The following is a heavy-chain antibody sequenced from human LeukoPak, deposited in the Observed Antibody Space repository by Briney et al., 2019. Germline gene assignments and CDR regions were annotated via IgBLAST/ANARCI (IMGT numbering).Heavy chain of an antibody. D-gene: IGHD5-12*01. CDR3: ARADGGFSGYATYYYYYYMDV. J-gene: IGHJ6*03. V-gene: IGHV3-53*01. CDR1: GFTVSGNY. Sequence: PGGSLRLSCAASGFTVSGNYMSWVRQAPGKGLEWDSVIYTGGDTYYPDSVKGRFTLSRDSSKNTLYLQMNSLRAEDTAVYYCARADGGFSGYATYYYYYYMDVWGKGTTVTVSS. CDR2: IYTGGDT.